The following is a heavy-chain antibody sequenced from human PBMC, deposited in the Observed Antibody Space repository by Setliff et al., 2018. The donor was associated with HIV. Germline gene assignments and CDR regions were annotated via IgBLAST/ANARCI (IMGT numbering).Heavy chain of an antibody. V-gene: IGHV4-59*08. D-gene: IGHD4-17*01. Sequence: PSETLSLTCAVSGGSISGNFWSWIRQPPGKGLEWIGYMHYSGSTNYNPSLKSRVTMSMTTSKNQFSLKVLSVTAADTAVYYCARHIRGDYARSPIDYWGQGALVTVSS. CDR1: GGSISGNF. J-gene: IGHJ4*02. CDR2: MHYSGST. CDR3: ARHIRGDYARSPIDY.